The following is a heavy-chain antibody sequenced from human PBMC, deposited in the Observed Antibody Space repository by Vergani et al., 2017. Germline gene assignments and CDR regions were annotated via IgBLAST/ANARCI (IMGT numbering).Heavy chain of an antibody. J-gene: IGHJ6*02. D-gene: IGHD6-19*01. CDR3: ARDIPREGSSGWYYYYYYGMDV. V-gene: IGHV1-69*18. CDR1: GGTFSSYA. CDR2: IIPIFGTA. Sequence: QVQLVQSGAEVKKPGSSVKVSCKASGGTFSSYAISWVRQAPGQGLEWMGRIIPIFGTANYAQKVQVRVTITADESTSTAYMEMSSLSSEDTAVYYCARDIPREGSSGWYYYYYYGMDVWGQGTTVTVSS.